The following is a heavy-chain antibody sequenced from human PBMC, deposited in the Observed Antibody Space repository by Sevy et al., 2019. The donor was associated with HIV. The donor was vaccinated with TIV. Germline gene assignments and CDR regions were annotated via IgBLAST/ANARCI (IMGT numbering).Heavy chain of an antibody. D-gene: IGHD6-19*01. CDR1: GYTFTGYY. CDR3: APTRRSGWYYDY. Sequence: ASVKVSCKASGYTFTGYYMNWVRQAPGQGLEWMGWLNPNSGGTNYAQKFQGRVTMTRDTSISTAYMELSRLRSDDTAVYYCAPTRRSGWYYDYWGQGTLVTVSS. CDR2: LNPNSGGT. V-gene: IGHV1-2*02. J-gene: IGHJ4*02.